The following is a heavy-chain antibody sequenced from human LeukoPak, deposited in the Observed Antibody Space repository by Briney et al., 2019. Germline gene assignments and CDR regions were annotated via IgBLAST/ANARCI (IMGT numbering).Heavy chain of an antibody. Sequence: PGGSLRLSCAASGFTFSSYSMSWVRQAPGKGLEWVSAISGSGGSTYYADSVKGRFTISRDNSKNTLYLQMNSLRAEDTAVYCCARGQQWFGVPTLLLNWFDPWGQGTLVTVSS. D-gene: IGHD3-10*01. V-gene: IGHV3-23*01. CDR1: GFTFSSYS. CDR3: ARGQQWFGVPTLLLNWFDP. J-gene: IGHJ5*02. CDR2: ISGSGGST.